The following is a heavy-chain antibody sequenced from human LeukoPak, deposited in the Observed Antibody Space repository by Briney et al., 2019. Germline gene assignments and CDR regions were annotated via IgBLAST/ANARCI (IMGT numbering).Heavy chain of an antibody. CDR2: TYSGGST. V-gene: IGHV3-66*01. CDR3: ARGAGERYFDY. J-gene: IGHJ4*02. D-gene: IGHD3-10*01. CDR1: GFSVSSNY. Sequence: GGSLRPSCAASGFSVSSNYMTWVRQAPGKGLEWVSVTYSGGSTYYADSVKGRFTISRDNSKNTLYLQMNSLRAEDTAVYYCARGAGERYFDYWGQGTLVTVSS.